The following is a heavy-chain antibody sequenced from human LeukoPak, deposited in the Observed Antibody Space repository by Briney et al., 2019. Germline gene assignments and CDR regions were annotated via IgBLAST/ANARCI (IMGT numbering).Heavy chain of an antibody. CDR2: ILYTGST. V-gene: IGHV4-59*08. J-gene: IGHJ4*02. CDR1: GGSISSYY. CDR3: ARQPAGYYGKTGYYPYYFDY. D-gene: IGHD3-22*01. Sequence: SETLSLTCTVSGGSISSYYWSWVRQPPGKGLEWIGYILYTGSTKYGPSLNSRVTISLDTSKNQFSLKLSSVTAADTAVYYCARQPAGYYGKTGYYPYYFDYWGQGTLVTVSS.